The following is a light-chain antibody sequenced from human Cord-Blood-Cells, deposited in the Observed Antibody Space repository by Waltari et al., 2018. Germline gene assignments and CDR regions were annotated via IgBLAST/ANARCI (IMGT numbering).Light chain of an antibody. V-gene: IGKV3-15*01. Sequence: EIVMTQSPATLSVSPGVRATISCRACQSVSSNLAWYQQKPGQAPRLLIYGASTRATGSPARFSGSGSGTEFTLTISSLQSEDFAVDYCEQYNNWPRTFGQGTKVEIK. CDR2: GAS. CDR1: QSVSSN. CDR3: EQYNNWPRT. J-gene: IGKJ1*01.